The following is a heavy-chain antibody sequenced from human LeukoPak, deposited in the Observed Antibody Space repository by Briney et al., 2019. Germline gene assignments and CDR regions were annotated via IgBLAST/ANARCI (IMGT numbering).Heavy chain of an antibody. CDR1: GFTVSSNY. V-gene: IGHV3-53*01. Sequence: GGSLRLSCAASGFTVSSNYMSWVRQAPGKGLEWVSVIYSGGSTYYADSVKGRFTISRDNSKNTLYLQMNSLRAEDTAVYYCARDLGTTVTTNYYYGMDVWGQGTTVTVSS. J-gene: IGHJ6*02. CDR2: IYSGGST. CDR3: ARDLGTTVTTNYYYGMDV. D-gene: IGHD4-17*01.